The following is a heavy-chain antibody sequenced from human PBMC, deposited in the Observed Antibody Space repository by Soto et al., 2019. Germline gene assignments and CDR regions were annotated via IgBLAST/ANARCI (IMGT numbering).Heavy chain of an antibody. D-gene: IGHD5-18*01. J-gene: IGHJ4*02. CDR3: ARRGAAMVKQ. CDR2: INHSGST. CDR1: GGSFSGYY. Sequence: QVQLQQWGAGLLKPSETLSLTCAVYGGSFSGYYWSWIRQPPGKGLEWIGEINHSGSTNYNPSLKSRVTISVDTSKNQFSLKVSSVTAADTAVYYCARRGAAMVKQWGQGTLVTVSS. V-gene: IGHV4-34*01.